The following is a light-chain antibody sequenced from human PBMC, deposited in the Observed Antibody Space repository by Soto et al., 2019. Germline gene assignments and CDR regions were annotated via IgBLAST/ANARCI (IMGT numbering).Light chain of an antibody. CDR3: QQYRGYRLT. CDR1: KSVSSW. CDR2: DVS. V-gene: IGKV1-5*01. J-gene: IGKJ4*01. Sequence: DIQMTQSPSTLSASVGDRVTITCRASKSVSSWLAWYQQKPGKAPRVLIYDVSNLESGVPSRFSGSGSGTEFTLTISSLQPDDFATYYCQQYRGYRLTFGGGTKLEIK.